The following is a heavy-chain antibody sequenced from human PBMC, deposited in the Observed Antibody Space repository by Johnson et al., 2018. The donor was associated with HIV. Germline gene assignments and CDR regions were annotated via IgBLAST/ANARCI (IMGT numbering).Heavy chain of an antibody. CDR2: ISSSGSPI. CDR3: AGELVRYAFDI. V-gene: IGHV3-48*04. D-gene: IGHD6-6*01. CDR1: GLIVSSSY. Sequence: VQLVESGGGLVQPGGSLRLSCAASGLIVSSSYMTWVRQGPGKGLEWVSYISSSGSPIYYADPVEGRFSIYRDNAKNSLYLQMNSLGAEDTAVYYWAGELVRYAFDIWGQGTMVTVSS. J-gene: IGHJ3*02.